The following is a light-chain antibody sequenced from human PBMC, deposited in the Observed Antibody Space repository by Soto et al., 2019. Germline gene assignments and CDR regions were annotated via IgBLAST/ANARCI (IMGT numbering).Light chain of an antibody. Sequence: DIQMTQSPSTLSASVGDTVTVTCRASQSIGRWLAWYQQKPGKAPKLLIFDASTLENGVPARLSGSRSGPEFSLTISSLQPDDFATYYCQQYYSYWTFGQGTMVDIK. CDR3: QQYYSYWT. J-gene: IGKJ1*01. V-gene: IGKV1-5*01. CDR1: QSIGRW. CDR2: DAS.